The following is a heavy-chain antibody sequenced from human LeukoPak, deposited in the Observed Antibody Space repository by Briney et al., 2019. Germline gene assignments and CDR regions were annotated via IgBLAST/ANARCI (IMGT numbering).Heavy chain of an antibody. Sequence: ASVKVSCKASGYTFTGYYMHWVRQAPGQGLEWMGWINPNSGGTNYAQKFQGRVTMTRDTSISTAYMELSRLRSDDTAVYCCARVIAVAGTGFYYFDYWGQGTLVTVSS. D-gene: IGHD6-19*01. CDR3: ARVIAVAGTGFYYFDY. CDR2: INPNSGGT. V-gene: IGHV1-2*02. J-gene: IGHJ4*02. CDR1: GYTFTGYY.